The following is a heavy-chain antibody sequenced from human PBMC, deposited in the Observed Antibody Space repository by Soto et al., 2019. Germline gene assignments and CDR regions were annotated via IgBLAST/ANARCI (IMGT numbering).Heavy chain of an antibody. Sequence: PSETLSLTCTVSGGSISSYYWSWIRQPPGKGLEWIGYIYYSGSTNYNPSLKSRVTISVDTSKNQFSLKLSSVTAADTAVYYCASSMLLWFGESNNAFDIWGQGTMVTVSS. CDR2: IYYSGST. CDR3: ASSMLLWFGESNNAFDI. J-gene: IGHJ3*02. D-gene: IGHD3-10*01. CDR1: GGSISSYY. V-gene: IGHV4-59*01.